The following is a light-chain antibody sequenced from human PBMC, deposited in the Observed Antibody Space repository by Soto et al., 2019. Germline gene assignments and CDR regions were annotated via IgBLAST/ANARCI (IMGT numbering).Light chain of an antibody. J-gene: IGLJ1*01. CDR3: CSYTRTSNHYV. V-gene: IGLV2-14*01. Sequence: QSVLTQPASVSGSPGQSITISCTGTSSDIGDYDYVSWYQQRPGRAPKLMIYEVRYRPSGVSNRFSGSKSGNTASLTISGLXAEDEADYYCCSYTRTSNHYVFGSGTKVTLL. CDR1: SSDIGDYDY. CDR2: EVR.